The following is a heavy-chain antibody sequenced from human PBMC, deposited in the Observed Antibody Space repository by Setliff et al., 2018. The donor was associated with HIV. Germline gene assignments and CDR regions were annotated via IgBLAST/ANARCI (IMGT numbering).Heavy chain of an antibody. Sequence: GGSLRLSCAASGFIFDDYTMHWVRQVPGKGLEWVSLISWNGANTYYADSVKGRFTISRDNSYNSLYLQMNSLRTEDTALYYCTKGPKRGNNYGLIDFWGQGTLVTVSS. CDR3: TKGPKRGNNYGLIDF. CDR1: GFIFDDYT. V-gene: IGHV3-43*01. D-gene: IGHD5-18*01. CDR2: ISWNGANT. J-gene: IGHJ4*02.